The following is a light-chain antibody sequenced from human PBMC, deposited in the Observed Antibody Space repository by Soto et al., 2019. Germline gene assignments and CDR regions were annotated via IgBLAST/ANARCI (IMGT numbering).Light chain of an antibody. Sequence: DLQMTQSPSSRSASVGDRVTITCRASQSISNHLNWYQQKPGRAPKLLIYTASNLQSGVPSRFSGSGSGTDFTLTISSLQPEDFATYYCQQSYSSPRTFGQGTKVEI. J-gene: IGKJ1*01. V-gene: IGKV1-39*01. CDR2: TAS. CDR3: QQSYSSPRT. CDR1: QSISNH.